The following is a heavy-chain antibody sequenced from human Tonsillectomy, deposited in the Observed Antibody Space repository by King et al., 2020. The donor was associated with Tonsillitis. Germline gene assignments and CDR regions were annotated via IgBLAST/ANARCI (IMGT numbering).Heavy chain of an antibody. J-gene: IGHJ4*02. Sequence: VQLVESGAEVKKPGASVKVSCKASGYTSPTYAITWVRQAPGQGLEWMGWIDGYNGNTHYSQKLQGRVTMTTDTSTTTAYMELRSLRPDDTAVYYCALDILTGFYDFWGQGTLVTVSS. D-gene: IGHD3-9*01. CDR1: GYTSPTYA. V-gene: IGHV1-18*01. CDR3: ALDILTGFYDF. CDR2: IDGYNGNT.